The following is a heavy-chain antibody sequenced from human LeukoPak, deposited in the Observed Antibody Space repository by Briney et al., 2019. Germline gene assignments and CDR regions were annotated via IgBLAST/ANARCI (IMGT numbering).Heavy chain of an antibody. CDR2: ISGSGGST. V-gene: IGHV3-23*01. CDR1: GFTFSSYA. D-gene: IGHD6-13*01. J-gene: IGHJ4*02. CDR3: AKVSHDSSWYLNTFDY. Sequence: GGSLRLSCAASGFTFSSYAMSWVRQAPGKGLEGVSAISGSGGSTYYADSVKGRFTISRDNSKNTLYLQMNSLRAEDTAVYYCAKVSHDSSWYLNTFDYWGQGTLVTVSS.